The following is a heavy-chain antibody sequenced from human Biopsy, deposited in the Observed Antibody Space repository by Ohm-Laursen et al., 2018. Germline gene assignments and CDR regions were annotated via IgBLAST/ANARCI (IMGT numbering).Heavy chain of an antibody. J-gene: IGHJ2*01. D-gene: IGHD5-12*01. Sequence: SSVKVSCKASGGTFSSYAISWVRQAPGQGLQWMGGIMSLYNTTNYAQKFWDRITVTADKSTNTVYMTLSSLTSEDTAVYFCARGLGGYDYWYFDLWGRGTLVIVSS. CDR2: IMSLYNTT. CDR1: GGTFSSYA. V-gene: IGHV1-69*06. CDR3: ARGLGGYDYWYFDL.